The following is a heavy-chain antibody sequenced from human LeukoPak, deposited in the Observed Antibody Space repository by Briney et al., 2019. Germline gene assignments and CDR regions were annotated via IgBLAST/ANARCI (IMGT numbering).Heavy chain of an antibody. J-gene: IGHJ6*03. V-gene: IGHV3-64*01. CDR3: ARDYPISYYYYMDV. CDR1: GFTFSSYA. CDR2: ISSNGGST. Sequence: GGSLRLSYAASGFTFSSYAMHWVRQAPGKGLEYVSAISSNGGSTYYANSVKGRFTISRDNSKNTLYLQMGSLRAEDMAVYYCARDYPISYYYYMDVWGKGTTVTVSS.